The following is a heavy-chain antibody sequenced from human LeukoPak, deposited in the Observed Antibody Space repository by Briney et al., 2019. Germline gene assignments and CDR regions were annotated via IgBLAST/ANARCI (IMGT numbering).Heavy chain of an antibody. CDR1: GYTFSNYG. V-gene: IGHV1-8*02. CDR3: ARGGGYSGYDLSYYFDY. Sequence: ASVKVSCKASGYTFSNYGIAWVRQAPGQGLEWMGWMNPNSGNTGYAQKFQGRVTMTRNTSISTAYMELSSLRSEDTAVYYCARGGGYSGYDLSYYFDYWGQGTLVTVSS. J-gene: IGHJ4*02. CDR2: MNPNSGNT. D-gene: IGHD5-12*01.